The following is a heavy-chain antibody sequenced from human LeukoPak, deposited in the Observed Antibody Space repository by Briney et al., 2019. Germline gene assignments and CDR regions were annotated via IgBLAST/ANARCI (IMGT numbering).Heavy chain of an antibody. Sequence: PGGSLRLSCAASGFTFSSYSMNWVRQAPGKGLEWVSVIYSGGSTYYADSVKGRFTISRDNSKNTLYLQMNSLRAEDTAVYYCARETFGYSSSWYVRWFDPWGQGTLVTVSS. V-gene: IGHV3-53*01. CDR1: GFTFSSYS. CDR3: ARETFGYSSSWYVRWFDP. CDR2: IYSGGST. D-gene: IGHD6-13*01. J-gene: IGHJ5*02.